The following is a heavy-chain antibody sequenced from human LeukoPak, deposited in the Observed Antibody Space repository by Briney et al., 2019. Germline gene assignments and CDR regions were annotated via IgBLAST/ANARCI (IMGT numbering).Heavy chain of an antibody. J-gene: IGHJ4*02. CDR2: IKSKTDGGTT. CDR3: TTGSIVVVTANVY. CDR1: GFTFSNAW. V-gene: IGHV3-15*01. Sequence: GGSLRLSCAASGFTFSNAWMSWVHQAPGKGLEWVGRIKSKTDGGTTDYAAPVKGRFTISRDDSKNTLYLQMNSLKTEDTAVYYCTTGSIVVVTANVYWGQGTLVTVSS. D-gene: IGHD2-21*02.